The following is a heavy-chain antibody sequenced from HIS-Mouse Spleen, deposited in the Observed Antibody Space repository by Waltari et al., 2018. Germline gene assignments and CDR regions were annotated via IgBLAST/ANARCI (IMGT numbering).Heavy chain of an antibody. CDR1: GYSISSGYY. J-gene: IGHJ5*02. CDR2: IYHSEST. CDR3: ARVKT. V-gene: IGHV4-38-2*02. Sequence: QVQLQESGPGLVKPSETLSLTCTVSGYSISSGYYWGWIRQPPGKGLVWIGSIYHSESTYYNPSLKSRCTLSVDTSKNQFSLKLSSVTAADTAVYYCARVKTWGQGTLVTVSS.